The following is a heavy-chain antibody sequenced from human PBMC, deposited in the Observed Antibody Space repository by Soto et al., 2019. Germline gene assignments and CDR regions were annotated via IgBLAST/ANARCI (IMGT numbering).Heavy chain of an antibody. J-gene: IGHJ3*02. CDR2: TYYRSKWYN. CDR3: AREPYWDWGHGAFDI. CDR1: GDSVSSNSAA. Sequence: QVQLQQSGPGLVKPSQTLSLTCAISGDSVSSNSAAWNWIRQSPSRGLEWLGRTYYRSKWYNDYAVSVQSRISINPHTSKIQFSLQLNSVTPQDTAVYYCAREPYWDWGHGAFDIWGQGTMVTVSS. D-gene: IGHD7-27*01. V-gene: IGHV6-1*01.